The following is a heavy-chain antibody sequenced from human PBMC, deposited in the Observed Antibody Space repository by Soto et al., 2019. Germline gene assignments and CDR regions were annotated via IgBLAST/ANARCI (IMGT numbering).Heavy chain of an antibody. D-gene: IGHD2-2*01. Sequence: GGSLRLSCAASGITFSSYSMNWVRQAPGKGLEWVSYINSSNRTIYYADSVKGRFTISRDNAKKSLYLQMNSLRDEDTAVYYCAREGFSRDAYRHFDYWGQGTLVTVSS. J-gene: IGHJ4*02. CDR3: AREGFSRDAYRHFDY. CDR1: GITFSSYS. V-gene: IGHV3-48*02. CDR2: INSSNRTI.